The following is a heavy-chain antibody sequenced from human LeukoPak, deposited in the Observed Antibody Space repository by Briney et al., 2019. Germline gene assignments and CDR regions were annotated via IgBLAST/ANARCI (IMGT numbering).Heavy chain of an antibody. J-gene: IGHJ4*02. CDR2: IYYSGST. CDR3: ARQGGGSYYFDY. CDR1: GGSISSSTYY. D-gene: IGHD2-15*01. Sequence: SETLSLTCTVSGGSISSSTYYWGGIRQPPGKGLEWIGSIYYSGSTFYNPSLKSRVTISVDTSNNHFSLKLSSVTAADTAVYYCARQGGGSYYFDYWGQGTLVTVSS. V-gene: IGHV4-39*01.